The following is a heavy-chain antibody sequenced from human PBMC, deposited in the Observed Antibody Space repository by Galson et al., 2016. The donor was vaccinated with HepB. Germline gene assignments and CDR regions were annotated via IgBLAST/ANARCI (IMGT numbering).Heavy chain of an antibody. CDR1: GGSISTYY. J-gene: IGHJ4*02. D-gene: IGHD4/OR15-4a*01. V-gene: IGHV4-59*12. Sequence: SETLSLTCTVSGGSISTYYWTWIRQSPGKGLEWLGEIYQTGTANYNPSFTSRATISVDKSKNQFSLRLASVTAADTAMYYCAGGTLGTNATMAFDYWGQGTLVTVSS. CDR2: IYQTGTA. CDR3: AGGTLGTNATMAFDY.